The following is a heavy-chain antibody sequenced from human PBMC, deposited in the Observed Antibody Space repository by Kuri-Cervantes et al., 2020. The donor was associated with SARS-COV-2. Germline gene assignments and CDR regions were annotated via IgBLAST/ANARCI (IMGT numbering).Heavy chain of an antibody. V-gene: IGHV3-9*01. Sequence: PGAASGFTFDDYAMHWVRQAPGKGLGGVSGISRNSGARGYADSVKGRFTVSRDNAKNSLYLQMNCLRAEDTALYYCAKDLYSSGWYTDYWGQGTLVTVSS. CDR2: ISRNSGAR. J-gene: IGHJ4*02. CDR1: GFTFDDYA. CDR3: AKDLYSSGWYTDY. D-gene: IGHD6-19*01.